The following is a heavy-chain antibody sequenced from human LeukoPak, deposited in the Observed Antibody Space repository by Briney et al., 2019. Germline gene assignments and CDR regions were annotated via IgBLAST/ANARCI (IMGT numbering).Heavy chain of an antibody. J-gene: IGHJ4*02. D-gene: IGHD2-2*01. CDR3: ARGYQRPDY. CDR2: ISSSNNNI. CDR1: GFTFSTYT. Sequence: GGSLRLSCAASGFTFSTYTMNWVRQAPGKGLEWVSSISSSNNNINYADSVKGRFTISRDNAMNSVHLQMNSLRVEDTAAYYCARGYQRPDYWGQGTLITVSS. V-gene: IGHV3-21*01.